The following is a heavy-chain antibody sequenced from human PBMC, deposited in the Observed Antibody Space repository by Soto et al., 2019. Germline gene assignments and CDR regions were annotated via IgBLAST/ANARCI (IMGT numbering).Heavy chain of an antibody. CDR2: VYWSDEK. V-gene: IGHV2-5*01. D-gene: IGHD3-10*01. Sequence: SGPTLVNPTQTLTLTCTFSGFSLKSSGVGVAWIRQPPGKALEWLALVYWSDEKRYSPSLKNRLTITKDTSKNEVVLTMTNMDPLDTATYYCAHKEYYFATGTWYYLDYWGQGTLVTVSS. J-gene: IGHJ4*02. CDR1: GFSLKSSGVG. CDR3: AHKEYYFATGTWYYLDY.